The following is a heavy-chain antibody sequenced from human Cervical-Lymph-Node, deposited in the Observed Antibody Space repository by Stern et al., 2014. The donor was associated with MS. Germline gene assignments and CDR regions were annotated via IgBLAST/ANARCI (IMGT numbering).Heavy chain of an antibody. CDR1: GLTFSTSV. D-gene: IGHD2/OR15-2a*01. V-gene: IGHV3-33*01. J-gene: IGHJ3*02. CDR2: VWNDGSKE. CDR3: ATSTASDAFDI. Sequence: VHLVESGGGVVQPGRSLRLSCVASGLTFSTSVMHWVRQAPGKGLEWVAVVWNDGSKEHFTESVKGRFPTSRDTAKNTLHLQMSSLRAEDTAVYFCATSTASDAFDIWGQGTLVTVSS.